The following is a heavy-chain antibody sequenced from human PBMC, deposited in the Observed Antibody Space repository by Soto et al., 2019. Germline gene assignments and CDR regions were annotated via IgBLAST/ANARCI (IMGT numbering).Heavy chain of an antibody. J-gene: IGHJ4*02. CDR1: GFTFSSYG. D-gene: IGHD6-13*01. CDR3: ARGPPPIIAAAGTWFYFDY. Sequence: GGSLRLSCAASGFTFSSYGMHWVRQAPGKGLEWVAVIWCDGSNKYYADSVKGRFTISRDNSKNTLYLQMNSLRAEDTAVYYCARGPPPIIAAAGTWFYFDYWGQGTLVTVSS. V-gene: IGHV3-33*08. CDR2: IWCDGSNK.